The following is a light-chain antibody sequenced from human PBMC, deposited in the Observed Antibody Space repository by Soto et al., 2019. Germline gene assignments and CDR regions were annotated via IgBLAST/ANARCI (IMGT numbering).Light chain of an antibody. CDR2: DVT. CDR1: TTDARDYNY. CDR3: SSDVYTFSLYV. Sequence: QSVLTQPRSVSGSRGQSVTISCTGATTDARDYNYVSWYQQHPGKAPKLLIYDVTKRPSGVPDRFSGSKSGKTASLTISGLQAEVYANYTCSSDVYTFSLYVF. V-gene: IGLV2-11*01. J-gene: IGLJ1*01.